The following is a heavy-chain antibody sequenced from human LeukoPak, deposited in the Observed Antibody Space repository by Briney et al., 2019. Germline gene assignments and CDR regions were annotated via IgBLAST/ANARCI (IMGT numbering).Heavy chain of an antibody. V-gene: IGHV4-39*01. Sequence: PSETLSLTCTVSGGSISSSGYYWGWIRQPPGKGLERIASIYYSGSTYYNPSLKSRVTISVDTSKNQLSLKLSSLAAADTAVYYCARHGYSGSYYGLSWFDPWGQGTLVTVSS. J-gene: IGHJ5*02. D-gene: IGHD1-26*01. CDR2: IYYSGST. CDR3: ARHGYSGSYYGLSWFDP. CDR1: GGSISSSGYY.